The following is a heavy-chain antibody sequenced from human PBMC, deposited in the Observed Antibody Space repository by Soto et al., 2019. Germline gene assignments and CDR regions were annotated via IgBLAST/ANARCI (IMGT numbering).Heavy chain of an antibody. CDR3: ARKGYGMDV. Sequence: SETLSLTCAVSGGSFSGYYWSWIRQPPGKGLEWIGEINHSGSTNYNPSLKSRVTISVDTSKNQFSLKLSSVTAAGTAVYYCARKGYGMDVWGKGTTVTVSS. CDR2: INHSGST. J-gene: IGHJ6*03. CDR1: GGSFSGYY. V-gene: IGHV4-34*01. D-gene: IGHD3-16*01.